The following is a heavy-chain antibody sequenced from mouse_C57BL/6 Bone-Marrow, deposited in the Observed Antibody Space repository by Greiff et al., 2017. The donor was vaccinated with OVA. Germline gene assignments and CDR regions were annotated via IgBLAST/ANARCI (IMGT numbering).Heavy chain of an antibody. CDR1: GFTFSDYG. CDR3: ARGLLRQLGLPLIAY. D-gene: IGHD3-2*01. Sequence: EVQRVESGGGLVKPGGSLKLSCAASGFTFSDYGMHWVRQAPEKGLEWVAYISSGSSTISYADTVKGRFTISRDNATNTLFLQMTMLGSEDTAMYYCARGLLRQLGLPLIAYWGQGTLVTVSA. J-gene: IGHJ3*01. CDR2: ISSGSSTI. V-gene: IGHV5-17*01.